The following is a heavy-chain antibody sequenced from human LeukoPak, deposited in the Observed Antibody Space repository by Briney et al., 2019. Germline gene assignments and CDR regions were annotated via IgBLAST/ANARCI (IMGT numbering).Heavy chain of an antibody. V-gene: IGHV4-4*07. CDR3: ARLKYYDSTGYSPGYYMDV. CDR1: GGSIINYY. D-gene: IGHD3-22*01. J-gene: IGHJ6*03. CDR2: IYVTGST. Sequence: SETLSLTCTVSGGSIINYYWSWIRQPAGTGLGWVGRIYVTGSTIYNPSLQSRLSMSVDTSKNQFSLRLNSVTAADTAVYYCARLKYYDSTGYSPGYYMDVWGKGITVTVSS.